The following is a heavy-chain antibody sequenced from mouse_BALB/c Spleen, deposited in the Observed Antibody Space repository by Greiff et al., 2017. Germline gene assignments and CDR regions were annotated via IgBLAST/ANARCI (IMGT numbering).Heavy chain of an antibody. CDR1: GFNIKDTY. CDR2: IDPANGNT. Sequence: EVQLQQSGAELVKPGASVKLSCTASGFNIKDTYMHWVKQRPEQGLEWIGRIDPANGNTKYDPKFQGKATITADTSSNTAYLQLSSLTSEDTAVYYCARSRLRRSYYFDYWGQGTTLTVSS. CDR3: ARSRLRRSYYFDY. D-gene: IGHD2-2*01. J-gene: IGHJ2*01. V-gene: IGHV14-3*02.